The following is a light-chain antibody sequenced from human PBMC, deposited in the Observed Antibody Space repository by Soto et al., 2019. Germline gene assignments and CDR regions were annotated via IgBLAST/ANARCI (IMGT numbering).Light chain of an antibody. Sequence: QSALTQPASVSGSPGQSITISCTGTSGDVGGYNYVSWYQQHPGKAPKLMIYDVTNRPSGVSNRFSGSKSGNTASLTISGLQAEDEDDYYYSSYTCSSTLVVFGGGTKLTVL. CDR1: SGDVGGYNY. J-gene: IGLJ3*02. V-gene: IGLV2-14*03. CDR2: DVT. CDR3: SSYTCSSTLVV.